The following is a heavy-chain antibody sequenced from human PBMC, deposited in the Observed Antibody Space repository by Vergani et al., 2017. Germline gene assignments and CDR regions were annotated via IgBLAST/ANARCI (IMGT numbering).Heavy chain of an antibody. CDR1: GGTFSSYA. D-gene: IGHD4-17*01. CDR3: ARVRSDDYGDYDLSLDQSDDAFDI. CDR2: IIPILGIA. J-gene: IGHJ3*02. V-gene: IGHV1-69*04. Sequence: QVQLVQSGAEVKKPGSSVKVSCKASGGTFSSYAISWVRQAPGQGLEWMGRIIPILGIANYAQKFQGRVTITEDKSTSTAYMELSSLRSEDTAVYYCARVRSDDYGDYDLSLDQSDDAFDIWGQGTMVTVSS.